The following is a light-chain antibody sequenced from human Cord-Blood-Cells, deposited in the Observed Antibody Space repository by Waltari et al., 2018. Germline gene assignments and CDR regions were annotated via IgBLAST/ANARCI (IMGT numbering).Light chain of an antibody. Sequence: IVLTQSPATLSLSPGERATLSCRASQSVSSSLAWYQQKPGQAPRLLIYDASNRATGIPARFSGSVSGTDFTLTISSLEPEDFAVYYCQQRSNWPLTFGGGTKVEIK. J-gene: IGKJ4*01. CDR1: QSVSSS. CDR3: QQRSNWPLT. CDR2: DAS. V-gene: IGKV3-11*01.